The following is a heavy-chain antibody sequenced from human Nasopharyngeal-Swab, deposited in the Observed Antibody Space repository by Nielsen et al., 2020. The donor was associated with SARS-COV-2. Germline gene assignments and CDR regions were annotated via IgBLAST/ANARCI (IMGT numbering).Heavy chain of an antibody. D-gene: IGHD3-10*01. CDR2: LDPEDGEA. V-gene: IGHV1-24*01. Sequence: APVKVSCKVSGYTLAELSIQWVRQVPGKRLEWMGGLDPEDGEAIYAQKFQGRVTMTEDTSTDTAYMELRNLRSEDTAVYYCATDLRFGYVVDGYWGQGTLITVSS. CDR1: GYTLAELS. J-gene: IGHJ4*02. CDR3: ATDLRFGYVVDGY.